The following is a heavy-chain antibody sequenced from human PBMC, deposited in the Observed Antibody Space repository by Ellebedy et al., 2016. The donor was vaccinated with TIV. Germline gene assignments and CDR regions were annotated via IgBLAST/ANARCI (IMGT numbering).Heavy chain of an antibody. CDR1: GYTFTSYY. V-gene: IGHV1-46*01. CDR2: INPSGGST. J-gene: IGHJ6*02. Sequence: AASVKVSCKASGYTFTSYYMHWVRQPPGQVLDCMGLINPSGGSTSYAQKFQGRVTMTRDTSITTVYMELSRLRSDDTAVYYCARTAYYGMDVWGQGTTVTVSS. CDR3: ARTAYYGMDV.